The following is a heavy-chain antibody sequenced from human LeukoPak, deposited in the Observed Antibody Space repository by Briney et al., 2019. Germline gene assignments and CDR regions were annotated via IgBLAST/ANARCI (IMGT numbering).Heavy chain of an antibody. J-gene: IGHJ4*02. Sequence: PGGSLRLSCTASGFTFSDYYMDWVRQAPGKGLEWVGRTRKKANSYTTEYAASVKGRFTISRDDSKNLLYLQMSSLTTDDTAVYYCTRSCTGTRLYYFDYWGQGTLVTVSS. V-gene: IGHV3-72*01. CDR1: GFTFSDYY. CDR3: TRSCTGTRLYYFDY. D-gene: IGHD1/OR15-1a*01. CDR2: TRKKANSYTT.